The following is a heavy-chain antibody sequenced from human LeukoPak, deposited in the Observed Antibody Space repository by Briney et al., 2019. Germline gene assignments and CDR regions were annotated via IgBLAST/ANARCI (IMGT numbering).Heavy chain of an antibody. Sequence: GGSLRLSCAASGFTFSSYWMSWVRQAPGKGLEWVANIKQDGSEKYYVDSVKGQFTISRDNAKNSLYLQMNSLRAEDTAVYYCAREWELLWGYFDYWGQGTLVTVS. CDR1: GFTFSSYW. J-gene: IGHJ4*02. CDR2: IKQDGSEK. CDR3: AREWELLWGYFDY. D-gene: IGHD1-26*01. V-gene: IGHV3-7*01.